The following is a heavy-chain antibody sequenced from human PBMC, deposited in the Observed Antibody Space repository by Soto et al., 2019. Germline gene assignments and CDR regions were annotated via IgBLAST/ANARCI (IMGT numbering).Heavy chain of an antibody. J-gene: IGHJ4*02. CDR3: ARGLRGSPYYFNY. D-gene: IGHD3-16*01. Sequence: ASVKVSCKASGYTFTSYAMHWVRQAPGQRPEWMGWINAGNGNTKYSQKFQGRVTITRDTSASTAYMELSSLRSEDTAVYYCARGLRGSPYYFNYWGQGTLVTVSS. CDR1: GYTFTSYA. CDR2: INAGNGNT. V-gene: IGHV1-3*01.